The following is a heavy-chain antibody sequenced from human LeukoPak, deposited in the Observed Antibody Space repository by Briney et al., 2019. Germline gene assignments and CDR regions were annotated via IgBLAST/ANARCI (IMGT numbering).Heavy chain of an antibody. D-gene: IGHD3-9*01. V-gene: IGHV1-69*04. Sequence: ASMKVSCKASGGTFSSYAISWVRQAPGQGLEWMGRIIPILGIANYAQKFQGRVTITADKSTSTAYMELSSLRSEDTAVYYCARDRRRYDILTGYPNSYFDYWGQGTLVTVSS. CDR3: ARDRRRYDILTGYPNSYFDY. J-gene: IGHJ4*02. CDR2: IIPILGIA. CDR1: GGTFSSYA.